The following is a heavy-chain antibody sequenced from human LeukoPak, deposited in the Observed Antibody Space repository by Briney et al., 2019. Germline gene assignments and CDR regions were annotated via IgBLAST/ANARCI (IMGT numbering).Heavy chain of an antibody. D-gene: IGHD3-3*01. Sequence: GGSLRLSCAASGFTFSSYWMSWVRQAPGKGLEWVANIKQGGSEKYYVDSVKGRFTISRDNAKNSLYLQMNSLRAEDTAVYYCARGRAYYDFWSGYYPDYWGRGTLVTVSS. J-gene: IGHJ4*02. CDR2: IKQGGSEK. CDR1: GFTFSSYW. CDR3: ARGRAYYDFWSGYYPDY. V-gene: IGHV3-7*01.